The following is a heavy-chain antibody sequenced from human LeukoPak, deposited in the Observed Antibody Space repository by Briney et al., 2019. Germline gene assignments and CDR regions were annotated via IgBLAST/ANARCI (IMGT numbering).Heavy chain of an antibody. V-gene: IGHV4-4*07. D-gene: IGHD6-13*01. CDR3: AREPAAAGTYDWFDP. CDR2: IYTSGST. CDR1: GGSISSYY. J-gene: IGHJ5*02. Sequence: SETLSLTCTVSGGSISSYYWSWIRQPAGKGLEWIGRIYTSGSTNYNPSLKSRVTMSVDTSKNQFSLKLSSVTAADTAVYYCAREPAAAGTYDWFDPWGQGTLVTVSS.